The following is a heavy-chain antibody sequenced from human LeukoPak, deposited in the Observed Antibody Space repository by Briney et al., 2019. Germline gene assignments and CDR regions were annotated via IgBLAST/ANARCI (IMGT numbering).Heavy chain of an antibody. Sequence: GSLRLSCVSSGFIFSSHGMQWVRQAPGKGLEWVAVIGHDGSSQNYADSVKGRFTVSRDNSKNTLYLQMNSLRAEDTAVYYCAKPVVAATLDNWFDPWGQGTLVTVSS. J-gene: IGHJ5*02. CDR3: AKPVVAATLDNWFDP. V-gene: IGHV3-33*06. CDR1: GFIFSSHG. D-gene: IGHD2-15*01. CDR2: IGHDGSSQ.